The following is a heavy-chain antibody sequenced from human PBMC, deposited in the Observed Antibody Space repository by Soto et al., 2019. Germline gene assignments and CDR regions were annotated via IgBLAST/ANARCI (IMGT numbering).Heavy chain of an antibody. CDR1: GFTFSSYG. CDR3: ARDLFGVVSPYYYYGMDV. V-gene: IGHV3-33*01. J-gene: IGHJ6*02. Sequence: GGSLRLSCAASGFTFSSYGMHWVRQAPGKGLEWVAVIWYDGSNKYYADSVKGRFTISRDNSKNTLYLQMNSLRAEDTAVYYCARDLFGVVSPYYYYGMDVWGQGTTVTVSS. CDR2: IWYDGSNK. D-gene: IGHD3-3*01.